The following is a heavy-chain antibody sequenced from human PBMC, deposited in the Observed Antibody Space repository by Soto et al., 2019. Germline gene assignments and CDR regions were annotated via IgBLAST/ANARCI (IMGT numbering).Heavy chain of an antibody. Sequence: GGSLRLSCAASGFTFSDYYMSWIRQAPGKGLEWVSYISSSGTTIFYADSLRGRFTISRDNAKKSLYLQMNSLRGEDTAVYYCAREPSNWNYCFDYWGQGTLVTVSS. CDR3: AREPSNWNYCFDY. J-gene: IGHJ4*02. CDR1: GFTFSDYY. V-gene: IGHV3-11*01. D-gene: IGHD1-7*01. CDR2: ISSSGTTI.